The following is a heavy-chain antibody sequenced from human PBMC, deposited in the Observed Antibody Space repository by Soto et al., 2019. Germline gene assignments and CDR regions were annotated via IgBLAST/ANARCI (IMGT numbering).Heavy chain of an antibody. CDR3: ARAPFDGSGYSSLNFDY. J-gene: IGHJ4*02. D-gene: IGHD3-3*01. CDR1: GGSISSGGYY. Sequence: PSETLSLTCTVSGGSISSGGYYWSWIRQHPGKGLEWIGYIYYSGSTYYNPSLKSRVTISVDTSKNQFSLKLSSVTAADTAVYYCARAPFDGSGYSSLNFDYWGQGTLVTVSS. V-gene: IGHV4-31*03. CDR2: IYYSGST.